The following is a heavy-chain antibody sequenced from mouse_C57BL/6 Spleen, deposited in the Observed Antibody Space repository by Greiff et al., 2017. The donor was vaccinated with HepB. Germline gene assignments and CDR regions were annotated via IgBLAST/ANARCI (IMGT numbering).Heavy chain of an antibody. CDR2: IDPSDSET. J-gene: IGHJ3*01. Sequence: QVQLQQPGAELVRPGSSVKLSCKASGYTFTSYWMHWVKQRPIQGLEWIGNIDPSDSETHYNQKFKDKATLTVDKSSSTAYMQLSSLTSEDSAVYYCARSLYYGSSYGFAYWGQGTLVTVSA. D-gene: IGHD1-1*01. CDR3: ARSLYYGSSYGFAY. V-gene: IGHV1-52*01. CDR1: GYTFTSYW.